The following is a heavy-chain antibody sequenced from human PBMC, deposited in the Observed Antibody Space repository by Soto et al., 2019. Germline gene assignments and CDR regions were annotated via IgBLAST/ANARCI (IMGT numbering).Heavy chain of an antibody. D-gene: IGHD3-10*01. Sequence: QVQLQESGPGLVKPSETLSLTCTVSGDSIRAHYWSWIRQAAGKGLEWIGRLHSSGSTDYNPSLKSRVTTSADTSRNQFSLKLASLTAADTAVYYCARGRARVPTVRGLILQFSYFDPWGQGTLVTVSS. CDR2: LHSSGST. V-gene: IGHV4-4*07. CDR1: GDSIRAHY. J-gene: IGHJ5*02. CDR3: ARGRARVPTVRGLILQFSYFDP.